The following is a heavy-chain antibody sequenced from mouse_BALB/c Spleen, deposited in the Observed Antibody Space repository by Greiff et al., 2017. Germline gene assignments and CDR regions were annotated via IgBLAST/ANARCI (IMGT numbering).Heavy chain of an antibody. CDR2: INPSNGGT. D-gene: IGHD1-1*01. CDR3: TRYGSSPWFAY. J-gene: IGHJ3*01. V-gene: IGHV1S81*02. Sequence: VQLQQSGAELVKPGASVKLSCKASGYTFTSYYMYWVKQRPGQGLEWIGEINPSNGGTNFNEKFKSKATLTVDKSSSTAYMQLSSLTSEDSAVYYCTRYGSSPWFAYWGQGTLVTVSA. CDR1: GYTFTSYY.